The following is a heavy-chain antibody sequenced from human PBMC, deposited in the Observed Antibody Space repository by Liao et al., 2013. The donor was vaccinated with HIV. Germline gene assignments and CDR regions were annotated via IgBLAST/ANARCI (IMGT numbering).Heavy chain of an antibody. Sequence: QVQLQESGPGLVKPSQTLSLTCTVSGGSITNDDYYWSWIRQSPGKRLEWIGYIYYSGSTYYNPSLKSRIAISVDTSKNQFSLRLSSVTAADTAMYYCARRSPEHWGRYFDFWGQGTLVSVSS. J-gene: IGHJ4*02. D-gene: IGHD7-27*01. CDR2: IYYSGST. CDR1: GGSITNDDYY. CDR3: ARRSPEHWGRYFDF. V-gene: IGHV4-30-4*01.